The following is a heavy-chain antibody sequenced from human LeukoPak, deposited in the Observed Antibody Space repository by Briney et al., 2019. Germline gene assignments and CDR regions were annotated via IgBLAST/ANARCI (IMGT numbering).Heavy chain of an antibody. J-gene: IGHJ4*02. CDR1: GFIFRSYS. Sequence: GGSLRLSCAASGFIFRSYSMNWVRQAPGKGLEWVSYISGGSTTIYYADSVKGRFTISRDNAKNSLYLQMNSLRAEDTAVYYCVRDFRFLEDYWGQGTLVTVSS. CDR2: ISGGSTTI. V-gene: IGHV3-48*01. D-gene: IGHD3-3*01. CDR3: VRDFRFLEDY.